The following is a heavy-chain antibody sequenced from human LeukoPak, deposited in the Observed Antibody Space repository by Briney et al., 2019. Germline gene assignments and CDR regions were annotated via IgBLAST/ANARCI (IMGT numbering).Heavy chain of an antibody. CDR1: GFTFSSYS. J-gene: IGHJ4*02. CDR3: ARGHPYSSGWYFDY. Sequence: GGSLRLSCAASGFTFSSYSMNWVRQAPGKGLEWVSSISSSSYIYYADSVKGRFTISRDNAKNSLYLQMNSLRAEDTAVYYCARGHPYSSGWYFDYWGQGTLVTVSS. D-gene: IGHD6-19*01. V-gene: IGHV3-21*01. CDR2: ISSSSYI.